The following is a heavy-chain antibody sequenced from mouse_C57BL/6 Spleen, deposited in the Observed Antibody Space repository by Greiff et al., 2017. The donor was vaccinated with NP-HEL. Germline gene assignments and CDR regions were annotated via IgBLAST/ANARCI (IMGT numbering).Heavy chain of an antibody. CDR1: GYTFTSYW. Sequence: VQLQQPGAELVKPGASVKLSCKASGYTFTSYWMQWVKQRPGQGLEWIGEIDPSDSYTNYNQKFKGKATLTVDTSSSTAYMQLSSLTSEDSAVYYCAKSGGGYGNSDYWGQGTTLTVSS. CDR3: AKSGGGYGNSDY. D-gene: IGHD2-1*01. V-gene: IGHV1-50*01. J-gene: IGHJ2*01. CDR2: IDPSDSYT.